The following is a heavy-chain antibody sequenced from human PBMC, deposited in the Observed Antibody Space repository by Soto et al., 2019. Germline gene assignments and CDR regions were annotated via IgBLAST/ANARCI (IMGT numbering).Heavy chain of an antibody. J-gene: IGHJ4*02. CDR3: ARGRTWGARDFDY. D-gene: IGHD3-16*01. CDR2: ISAYNGHA. CDR1: GYTFNTYG. Sequence: QVQLVQSGAEVKRPGASVRVSCKASGYTFNTYGINWVRQAPGQGLEWMGWISAYNGHADYAQKFQVRVTMTTDTSTNTVSMELRGLRSDDTATYYCARGRTWGARDFDYWGQGTLVTVSS. V-gene: IGHV1-18*01.